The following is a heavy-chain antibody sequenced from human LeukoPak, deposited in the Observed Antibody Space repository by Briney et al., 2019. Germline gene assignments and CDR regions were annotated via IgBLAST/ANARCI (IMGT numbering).Heavy chain of an antibody. D-gene: IGHD3-22*01. V-gene: IGHV3-66*01. Sequence: GGSLRLSCAASGFTVSSNYMSWVRQAPGKGLEWVSVIYSGGSTYYADSVKGRFTISRDNSKNTLYLQMNSLRAEDTAVYCCARESYYYDSSAVDYWGQGTLVTVSS. CDR3: ARESYYYDSSAVDY. CDR1: GFTVSSNY. CDR2: IYSGGST. J-gene: IGHJ4*02.